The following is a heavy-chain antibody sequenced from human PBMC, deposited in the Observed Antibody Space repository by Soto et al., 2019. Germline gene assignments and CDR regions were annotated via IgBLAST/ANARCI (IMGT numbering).Heavy chain of an antibody. Sequence: SVKVSCKASGGTFSSYAISWVRQAPGQGLEWMGGIIPIFGTANYAQKFQGRVTITADESTSTAYMELSSLRSEGTAVYYCARWSRGYCSSTSCYTRNWFDPWGQGTLVTVSS. D-gene: IGHD2-2*02. V-gene: IGHV1-69*13. CDR1: GGTFSSYA. CDR2: IIPIFGTA. CDR3: ARWSRGYCSSTSCYTRNWFDP. J-gene: IGHJ5*02.